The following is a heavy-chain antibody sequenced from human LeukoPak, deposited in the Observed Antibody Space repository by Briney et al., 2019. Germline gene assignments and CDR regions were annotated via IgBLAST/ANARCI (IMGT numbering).Heavy chain of an antibody. V-gene: IGHV4-39*01. Sequence: SETLSLTCTVSGGSISNNNYYWAWIRQPPGKGLECIGSIYYSGSPYYNPSLKSRVTIAVDTSKNQFSLRLSSVTAADTAVYYCATWRTAKTGFDYWGQGTLVTVSS. D-gene: IGHD1-1*01. CDR3: ATWRTAKTGFDY. CDR1: GGSISNNNYY. J-gene: IGHJ4*02. CDR2: IYYSGSP.